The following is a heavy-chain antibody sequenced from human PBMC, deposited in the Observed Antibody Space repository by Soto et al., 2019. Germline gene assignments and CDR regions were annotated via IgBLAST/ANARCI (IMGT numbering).Heavy chain of an antibody. CDR2: IYYSGST. CDR3: ARDNGLLIAY. J-gene: IGHJ4*02. D-gene: IGHD2-21*02. CDR1: GGSISSYY. V-gene: IGHV4-59*01. Sequence: SETLSLTCTVPGGSISSYYWSWIRQPPGKGLEWIGYIYYSGSTNYNPSLKSRVTISVDTSKNQFSLKLSSVTAADTAVYYCARDNGLLIAYWAQGTLVTVS.